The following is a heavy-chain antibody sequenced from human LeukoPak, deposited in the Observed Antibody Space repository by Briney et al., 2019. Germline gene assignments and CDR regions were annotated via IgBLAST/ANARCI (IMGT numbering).Heavy chain of an antibody. D-gene: IGHD2-2*01. J-gene: IGHJ5*02. CDR3: ARPYCSSTSCLDFDP. CDR1: GYTFTSYD. V-gene: IGHV1-8*01. CDR2: MNPNSGNT. Sequence: ASVKVSCKASGYTFTSYDINWVRQATGQGLEWMGWMNPNSGNTGYAQKFQGRVTMTRNTSISTAYMELSSLGSEDTAVYYCARPYCSSTSCLDFDPWGQGTLVTVSS.